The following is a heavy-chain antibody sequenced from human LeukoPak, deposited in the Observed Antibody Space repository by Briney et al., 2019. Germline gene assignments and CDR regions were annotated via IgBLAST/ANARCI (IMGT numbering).Heavy chain of an antibody. J-gene: IGHJ6*02. CDR1: GYTFANYG. D-gene: IGHD3-22*01. Sequence: ASVKVSCKASGYTFANYGINWVRQAPGQGLEWMGIINPSGGSTSYAQKFQGRVTMTSDTSTSTVYMELSSLRSEDTAVYYCARDKRNTMIVVVSHYYYYYGMDVWGQGTTVTVSS. V-gene: IGHV1-46*01. CDR2: INPSGGST. CDR3: ARDKRNTMIVVVSHYYYYYGMDV.